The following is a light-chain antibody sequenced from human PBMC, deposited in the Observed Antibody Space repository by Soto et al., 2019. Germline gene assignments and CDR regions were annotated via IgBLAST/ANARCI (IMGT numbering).Light chain of an antibody. CDR1: QSVSGN. Sequence: EVVMTQSPAILAVSAGERRTLSCTAFQSVSGNLAWYQQKPGQAPRLLIHGASTRATDIPARFSGSGSGTEFTLNITSLQSEDFAVYYCQQYHNWPPGLTFGGGTKVDI. CDR2: GAS. CDR3: QQYHNWPPGLT. J-gene: IGKJ4*01. V-gene: IGKV3-15*01.